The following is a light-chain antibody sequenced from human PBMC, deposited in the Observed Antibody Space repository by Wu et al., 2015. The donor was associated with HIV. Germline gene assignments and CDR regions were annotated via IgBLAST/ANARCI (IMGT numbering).Light chain of an antibody. CDR3: QQYDNIPLT. Sequence: DIQMTQSPTSLSASIGDRVTITCRASQSVSEYLNWYQQKVGEAPKLLIYGASRLHSGVPSRFSGSGSGTEFTLTLSNLQPEDVATYYCQQYDNIPLTFGGGPRWRSN. V-gene: IGKV1-33*01. CDR2: GAS. J-gene: IGKJ4*01. CDR1: QSVSEY.